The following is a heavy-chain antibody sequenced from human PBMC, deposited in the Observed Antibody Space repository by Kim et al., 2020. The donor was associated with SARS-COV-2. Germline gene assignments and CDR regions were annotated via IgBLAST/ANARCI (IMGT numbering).Heavy chain of an antibody. J-gene: IGHJ4*02. CDR2: ISYDGSNK. Sequence: GGSLRLSCAASGFTFSSYGMHWVRQAPGKGLEWVAVISYDGSNKYYADSVKGRFTISRDNSKNTLYLQMNSLRAEDTAVYYCAKDSVRDFWSGYFLDYWGQGTLVTVSS. CDR3: AKDSVRDFWSGYFLDY. D-gene: IGHD3-3*01. V-gene: IGHV3-30*18. CDR1: GFTFSSYG.